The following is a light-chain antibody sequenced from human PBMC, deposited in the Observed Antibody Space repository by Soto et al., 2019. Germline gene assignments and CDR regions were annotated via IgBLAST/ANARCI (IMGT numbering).Light chain of an antibody. Sequence: EIVMTQSPATLSVSPGERATLSCSASQSVSSSLAWYQKKPGQAPRLLIYGASTRATGIPARFSGSGSGTEFTLTISSLQSEDFAVYYCQQDSNWWTFGQGTRVEFK. V-gene: IGKV3D-15*01. CDR2: GAS. CDR3: QQDSNWWT. J-gene: IGKJ1*01. CDR1: QSVSSS.